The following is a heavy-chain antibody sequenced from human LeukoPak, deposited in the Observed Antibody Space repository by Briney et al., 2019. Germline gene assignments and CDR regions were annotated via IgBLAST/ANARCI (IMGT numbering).Heavy chain of an antibody. J-gene: IGHJ3*02. CDR2: IRGSGGTT. CDR3: AKYDSSGYTPYDAFDI. V-gene: IGHV3-23*01. D-gene: IGHD3-22*01. Sequence: GGSLRLSCAASGFTFSGCAMSWVRQAPGKGLEWVSAIRGSGGTTYYADSVKGRFTISRDNSKDTLYLQMNSLRAEDTAVYYCAKYDSSGYTPYDAFDIWGQGTMVTVSS. CDR1: GFTFSGCA.